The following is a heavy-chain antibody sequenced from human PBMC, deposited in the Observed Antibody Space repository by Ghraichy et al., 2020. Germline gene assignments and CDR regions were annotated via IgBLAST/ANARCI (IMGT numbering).Heavy chain of an antibody. J-gene: IGHJ6*02. CDR2: SFYSGTT. Sequence: SETLSLTCAVSGGSISSGGYFWSWIRQHPGKGLERVGESFYSGTTYYNPSLKSRATKSIDTSKNQLFLQLSSVTAADTAVYYCARGLGYCSGSRCYTYHGMDVWGQGTTVAVSS. CDR3: ARGLGYCSGSRCYTYHGMDV. CDR1: GGSISSGGYF. V-gene: IGHV4-31*11. D-gene: IGHD2-15*01.